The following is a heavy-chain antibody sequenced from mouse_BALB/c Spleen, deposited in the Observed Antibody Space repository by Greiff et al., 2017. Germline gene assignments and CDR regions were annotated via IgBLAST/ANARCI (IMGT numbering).Heavy chain of an antibody. CDR1: GYTFTSYY. CDR3: TRSIYYDYLWYFDV. J-gene: IGHJ1*01. D-gene: IGHD2-4*01. CDR2: INPSNGGT. V-gene: IGHV1S81*02. Sequence: LQESGAELVKTGASVKLSCKASGYTFTSYYMYWVKQRPGQGLEWIGEINPSNGGTNFNEKFKSKATLTVDKSSSTAYMQLSSLTSEDSAVYYCTRSIYYDYLWYFDVWGAGTTVTVSS.